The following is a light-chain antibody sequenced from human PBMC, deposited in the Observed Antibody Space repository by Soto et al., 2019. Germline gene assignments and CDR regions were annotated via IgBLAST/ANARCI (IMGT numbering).Light chain of an antibody. CDR3: CSWGGVSTVVL. J-gene: IGLJ3*02. CDR2: EGS. CDR1: STDVGSYNL. Sequence: QSALTQPASVSGTPGQWITISCTGTSTDVGSYNLVSWYQHHPAKAPKLLNFEGSKRPSGVSYRFSGSKSGNTASLTISGLQAEDEADYHCCSWGGVSTVVLFGGGTKVTVL. V-gene: IGLV2-23*03.